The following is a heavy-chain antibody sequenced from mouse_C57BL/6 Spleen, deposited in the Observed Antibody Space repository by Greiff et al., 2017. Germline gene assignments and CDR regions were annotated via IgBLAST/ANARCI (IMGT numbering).Heavy chain of an antibody. V-gene: IGHV1-50*01. CDR2: IDPSDSYT. CDR3: ARLYGSSYVAY. J-gene: IGHJ3*01. CDR1: GYTFTSYW. Sequence: QVQLKQPGAELVKPGASVKLSCKASGYTFTSYWMQWVKQRPGQGLEWIGEIDPSDSYTNYNQKFKGKATLTVDTSSSAAYMQLSSLTSEDSAVYYCARLYGSSYVAYWGQGTLVTVSA. D-gene: IGHD1-1*01.